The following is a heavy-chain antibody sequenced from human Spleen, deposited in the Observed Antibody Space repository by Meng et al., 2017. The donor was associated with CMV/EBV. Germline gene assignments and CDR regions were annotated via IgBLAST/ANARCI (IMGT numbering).Heavy chain of an antibody. J-gene: IGHJ4*02. CDR2: VYYSGSG. Sequence: TVAGGSVSSGGYYWSWIRRPPVKGLKWIGYVYYSGSGDYNPSLKSRVTFSLDTSTNRFSLRLNSVTAADTAVYYCARSSDSGILFFVYWGQGTLVTVSS. V-gene: IGHV4-61*08. D-gene: IGHD3-10*01. CDR3: ARSSDSGILFFVY. CDR1: GGSVSSGGYY.